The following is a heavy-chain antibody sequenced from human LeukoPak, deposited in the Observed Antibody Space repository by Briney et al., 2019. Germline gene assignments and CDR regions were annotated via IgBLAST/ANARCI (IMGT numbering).Heavy chain of an antibody. CDR2: IYPRDGST. CDR3: ARDPEAFDY. Sequence: ASVKVSCKASGYSFTSNYIHWVRQAPGQGLEWMGMIYPRDGSTSYAQKFQGRVTMTRDTSTSTVHMELSGLRSEDTAVYYCARDPEAFDYWGQGTLVTVSS. J-gene: IGHJ4*02. V-gene: IGHV1-46*01. CDR1: GYSFTSNY.